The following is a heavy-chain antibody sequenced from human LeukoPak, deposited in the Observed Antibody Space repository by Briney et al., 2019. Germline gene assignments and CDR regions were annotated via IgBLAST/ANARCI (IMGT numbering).Heavy chain of an antibody. CDR1: GGSISSSSYY. J-gene: IGHJ6*03. D-gene: IGHD3-10*01. CDR2: IYYSGST. Sequence: PSETLSLTCTVSGGSISSSSYYWGWIRQPPRKGLEWIARIYYSGSTYYNPSLKSRATISVDTSKNKFSLKLTSVTAADTAVYYCARHVHGSGNYYMDVWGKGTTVTVSS. V-gene: IGHV4-39*01. CDR3: ARHVHGSGNYYMDV.